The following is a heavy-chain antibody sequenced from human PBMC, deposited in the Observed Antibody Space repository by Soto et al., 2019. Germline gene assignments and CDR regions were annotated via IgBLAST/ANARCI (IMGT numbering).Heavy chain of an antibody. CDR2: IKQDGSEK. J-gene: IGHJ4*02. Sequence: GGSLRLSCAASGFTFSSYWMSWVRQAPGKGLEWVANIKQDGSEKYYVGSVKGRFTISRDNAKNSLYLQMNSLRAEDTAVYYCARDGPGCGGDCYSSMNYWGQGTLVTVSS. CDR1: GFTFSSYW. D-gene: IGHD2-21*02. V-gene: IGHV3-7*05. CDR3: ARDGPGCGGDCYSSMNY.